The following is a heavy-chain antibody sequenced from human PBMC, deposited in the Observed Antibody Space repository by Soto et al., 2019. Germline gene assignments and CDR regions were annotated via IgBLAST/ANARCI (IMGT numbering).Heavy chain of an antibody. V-gene: IGHV1-46*01. J-gene: IGHJ4*02. CDR3: ARGKTSPVVVTAYFDY. Sequence: GASVKVSCKASGYTFTSYYMHWVRQAPGQGLEWMGIINPSGGSTSYAQKFQGRVTMTRDTSTSTVYMELSSLRSEDTAVYYCARGKTSPVVVTAYFDYWGQGTLVTAPQ. D-gene: IGHD2-21*02. CDR1: GYTFTSYY. CDR2: INPSGGST.